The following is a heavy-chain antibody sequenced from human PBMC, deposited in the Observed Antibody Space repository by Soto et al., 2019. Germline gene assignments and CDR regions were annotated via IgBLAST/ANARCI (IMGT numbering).Heavy chain of an antibody. V-gene: IGHV4-59*01. CDR1: GGSTFSYY. D-gene: IGHD3-10*01. J-gene: IGHJ5*02. Sequence: SETLSLTCSVSGGSTFSYYWSWIRQPPGKGLEWIGYFSYTGSTNYNPSLKSRVTMSLDTSRNQISLKLASVTAADTAVYYCARSPDSFGSGSYFCFHPWGQGALVTVSS. CDR3: ARSPDSFGSGSYFCFHP. CDR2: FSYTGST.